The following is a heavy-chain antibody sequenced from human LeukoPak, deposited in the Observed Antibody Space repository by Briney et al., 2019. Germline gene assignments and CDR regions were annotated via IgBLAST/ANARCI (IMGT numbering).Heavy chain of an antibody. CDR2: IYYRGST. J-gene: IGHJ5*02. V-gene: IGHV4-59*12. CDR1: GGSISSYY. D-gene: IGHD6-13*01. CDR3: ARGSIAAAGTRGRNWFDP. Sequence: SETLSLTCAVSGGSISSYYWNWIRQPPGKGLEWIGYIYYRGSTSYNPSLKSRVTISVDTSKNQFSLKLSSVTAADTAVYYCARGSIAAAGTRGRNWFDPWGQGTLVTVSS.